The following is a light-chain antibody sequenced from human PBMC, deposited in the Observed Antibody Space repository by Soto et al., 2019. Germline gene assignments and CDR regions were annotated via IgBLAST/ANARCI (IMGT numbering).Light chain of an antibody. CDR3: LQDNSYPRT. V-gene: IGKV1-6*02. CDR2: GAS. J-gene: IGKJ1*01. CDR1: QGLRTE. Sequence: AIQLTQSPSSLSASVGDRVTITCRASQGLRTELGWYQQKPGKAPKLLIYGASTLHGVVPSRFSGSGSGTDFTLTISSLQPDDFATYYCLQDNSYPRTFGQGTKVEIK.